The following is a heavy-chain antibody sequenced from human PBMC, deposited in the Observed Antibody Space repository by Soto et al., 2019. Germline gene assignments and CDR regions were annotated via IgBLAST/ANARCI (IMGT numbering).Heavy chain of an antibody. D-gene: IGHD3-9*01. CDR1: GGSFSGYY. Sequence: ASETLSLTCAVYGGSFSGYYWSWIRQPPGKGLEWIGEINHSGSTNYNPSLKSRVTISVDTSKNQFSLKLSSVTAADTAVYYCARGPLRYFDWLPYYYGMDVWGQGTTVTVSS. J-gene: IGHJ6*02. CDR3: ARGPLRYFDWLPYYYGMDV. V-gene: IGHV4-34*01. CDR2: INHSGST.